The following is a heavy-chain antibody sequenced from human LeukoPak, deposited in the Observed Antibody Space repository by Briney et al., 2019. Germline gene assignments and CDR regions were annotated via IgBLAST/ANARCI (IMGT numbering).Heavy chain of an antibody. J-gene: IGHJ4*02. CDR1: GGSFSHYY. CDR3: ARDRSAYDSSGYYDYFDY. D-gene: IGHD3-22*01. Sequence: SETLSLTCAVYGGSFSHYYWSWIRQPPGKGLEWIGEINHSGDTNYNPSLKSRVTISVDTSKNQFSLKLSSVTAADTAVYYCARDRSAYDSSGYYDYFDYWGQGTLVTVSS. V-gene: IGHV4-34*01. CDR2: INHSGDT.